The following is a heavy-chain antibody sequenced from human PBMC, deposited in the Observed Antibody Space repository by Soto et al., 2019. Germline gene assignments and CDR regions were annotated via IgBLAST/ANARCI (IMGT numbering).Heavy chain of an antibody. Sequence: ASVKVSCKASGYTFTSYGISWVRHAPGQGLEWMGWISAYNGNTNYAQKLQGRVTMTTDTSTSTAYMELRSLRSDDTAVYYCARLVGATGLVYFDYWGQGTLVTVSS. D-gene: IGHD1-26*01. CDR2: ISAYNGNT. J-gene: IGHJ4*02. CDR3: ARLVGATGLVYFDY. V-gene: IGHV1-18*01. CDR1: GYTFTSYG.